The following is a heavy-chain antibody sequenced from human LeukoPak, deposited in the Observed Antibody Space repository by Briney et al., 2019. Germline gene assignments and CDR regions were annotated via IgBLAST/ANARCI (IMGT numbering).Heavy chain of an antibody. D-gene: IGHD2-2*01. CDR1: GYSFTSYW. CDR3: ARLTVVVPAAHYYYYGMDV. Sequence: GESLRISCKGSGYSFTSYWISCVRQMPGKGLEWMGRIDPSDSYTNYSPSFQGHVTISADKSISTAYLQWSSLKASDTAMYYCARLTVVVPAAHYYYYGMDVWGKGTTVTVSS. J-gene: IGHJ6*04. CDR2: IDPSDSYT. V-gene: IGHV5-10-1*01.